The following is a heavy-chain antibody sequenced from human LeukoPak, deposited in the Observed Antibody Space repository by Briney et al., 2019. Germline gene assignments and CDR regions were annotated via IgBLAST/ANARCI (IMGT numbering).Heavy chain of an antibody. D-gene: IGHD3-10*01. CDR2: ISSSGSTI. CDR3: ARDYLSGGGFDY. Sequence: GGSLRLSCAASGFTFSSYEMNWVRQARGKGREGVSYISSSGSTIYYADSVKGRFTISRDKAKNSLYLQMNRLRAEDTAVYYCARDYLSGGGFDYWGQGTLVTVSS. J-gene: IGHJ4*02. CDR1: GFTFSSYE. V-gene: IGHV3-48*03.